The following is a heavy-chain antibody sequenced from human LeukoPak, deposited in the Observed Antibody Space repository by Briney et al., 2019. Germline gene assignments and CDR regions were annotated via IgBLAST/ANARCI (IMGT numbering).Heavy chain of an antibody. CDR1: GISFNCLH. V-gene: IGHV4-34*01. CDR3: ARGCPQSYYCYDSSGYLVY. J-gene: IGHJ4*02. Sequence: SETLSRTSSVYGISFNCLHWSRHRQPPGKGLEWIGEINHSGSTNYNPSLKSRVTISVDTSKNQFSLKLSSVTAADTAVYDSARGCPQSYYCYDSSGYLVYWGQGTLVTVSS. D-gene: IGHD3-22*01. CDR2: INHSGST.